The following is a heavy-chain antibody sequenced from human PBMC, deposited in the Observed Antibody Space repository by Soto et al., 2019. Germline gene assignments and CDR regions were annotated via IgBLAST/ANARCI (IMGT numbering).Heavy chain of an antibody. CDR3: ARDRDSSGWYEGGYYYYYGMDV. V-gene: IGHV1-18*01. CDR1: GYTFTSYG. J-gene: IGHJ6*02. CDR2: ISAYNGNT. Sequence: ASVKVSCKASGYTFTSYGISWVRQAPGQGLEWMGWISAYNGNTNYAQKLQGRVTMTTDTSTSTAYMELRSLRSDDTAVYYCARDRDSSGWYEGGYYYYYGMDVWGQGTTVTVSS. D-gene: IGHD6-19*01.